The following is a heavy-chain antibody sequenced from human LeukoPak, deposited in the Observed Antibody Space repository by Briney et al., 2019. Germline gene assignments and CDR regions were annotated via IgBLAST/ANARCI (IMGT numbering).Heavy chain of an antibody. D-gene: IGHD4-23*01. Sequence: TGGSLRLSCAASGFTFSSYGMHWVRQAPGKGLEWVALISTDGSKTYCADSLKGRFTISRDNSKNALNLQMNSLRAEDTAVYYCASVYGGWYYYGMDVWGQGTTVTVSS. CDR1: GFTFSSYG. CDR2: ISTDGSKT. CDR3: ASVYGGWYYYGMDV. V-gene: IGHV3-30*03. J-gene: IGHJ6*02.